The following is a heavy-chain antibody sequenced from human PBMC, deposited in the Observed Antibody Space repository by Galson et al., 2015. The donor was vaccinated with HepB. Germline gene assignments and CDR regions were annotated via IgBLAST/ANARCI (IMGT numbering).Heavy chain of an antibody. D-gene: IGHD5-24*01. CDR3: AREMATAGGYDY. CDR1: GGSFSGYY. CDR2: INHSGST. V-gene: IGHV4-34*01. Sequence: SETLSLTCAVYGGSFSGYYWSWIRQPPGKGLEWIGEINHSGSTNYNPSLKSRVTISVETSKNQFSLKLSSVTAADTAVYYCAREMATAGGYDYWGQGTLVTVSS. J-gene: IGHJ4*02.